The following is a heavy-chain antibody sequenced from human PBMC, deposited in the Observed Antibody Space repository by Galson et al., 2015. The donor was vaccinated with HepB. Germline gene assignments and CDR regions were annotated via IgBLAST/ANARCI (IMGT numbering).Heavy chain of an antibody. CDR2: ISYDGSHQ. Sequence: SLRLSCAASGFTFSDAWMNWVRQVPGKGPEWVGIISYDGSHQYYADSVQGRFTISRDNSKNTLFLQMDSLRAEDTAVYYCAKDAYSSSYYFDFWGQGTVVTVSS. V-gene: IGHV3-30*18. CDR1: GFTFSDAW. J-gene: IGHJ4*02. D-gene: IGHD4-11*01. CDR3: AKDAYSSSYYFDF.